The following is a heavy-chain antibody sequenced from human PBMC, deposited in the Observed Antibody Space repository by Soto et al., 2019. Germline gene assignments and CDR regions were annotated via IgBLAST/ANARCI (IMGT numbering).Heavy chain of an antibody. V-gene: IGHV3-30*18. D-gene: IGHD3-22*01. CDR1: GFTFSDFG. CDR3: AKTATYVDGYDNTGYSSEDY. Sequence: VQLVDSGGGVVLPGRSVRLSCEVSGFTFSDFGLDWVRQAPGKGLEWVAIISHDGSKRFYADSVKGRFTISRDNSKNTLYRQMGSLRPEDTALYYCAKTATYVDGYDNTGYSSEDYWGHGTLVTVSS. J-gene: IGHJ4*01. CDR2: ISHDGSKR.